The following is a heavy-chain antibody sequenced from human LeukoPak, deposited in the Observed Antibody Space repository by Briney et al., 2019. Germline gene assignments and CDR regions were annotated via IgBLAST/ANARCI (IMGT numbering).Heavy chain of an antibody. J-gene: IGHJ4*02. CDR1: GGSISSYY. Sequence: SETLPLTCTVSGGSISSYYWSWIRQPPGKGLEWIGYIYYSGSTNYNPSLKSRVTISVDTSKNQFSLKLSSVTAADTAVYYCARDRGEFDYWGQGTLVTVSS. D-gene: IGHD2-21*01. CDR3: ARDRGEFDY. V-gene: IGHV4-59*01. CDR2: IYYSGST.